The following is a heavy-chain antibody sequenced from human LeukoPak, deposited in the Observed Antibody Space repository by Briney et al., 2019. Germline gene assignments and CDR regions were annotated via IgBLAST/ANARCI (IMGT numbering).Heavy chain of an antibody. J-gene: IGHJ4*02. CDR2: IDPSDSYT. CDR1: GYSFTSYW. D-gene: IGHD5-12*01. Sequence: GESLKISCEGSGYSFTSYWISWVRQMPGKGLEWMGRIDPSDSYTNYSPSFQGHVTISADKSISTAYLQWSSLKASDTAMYYCARQGSGYDYYYFDYWGQGTLVTVSS. CDR3: ARQGSGYDYYYFDY. V-gene: IGHV5-10-1*01.